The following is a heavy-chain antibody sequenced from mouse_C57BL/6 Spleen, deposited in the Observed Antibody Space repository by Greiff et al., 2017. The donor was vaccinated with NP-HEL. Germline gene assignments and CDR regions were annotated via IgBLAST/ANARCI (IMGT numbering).Heavy chain of an antibody. V-gene: IGHV1-82*01. CDR1: GYAFSSSW. J-gene: IGHJ4*01. CDR2: IYPGDGDT. Sequence: QVQLQQSGPELVKPGASVKISCKASGYAFSSSWMNWVKQRPGKGLEWIGRIYPGDGDTNYNGKFKGKATLTADKSSSTAYMQLSSLTSEDSAVYFCANNWYYAMDYWGQGTSVTVSS. D-gene: IGHD4-1*01. CDR3: ANNWYYAMDY.